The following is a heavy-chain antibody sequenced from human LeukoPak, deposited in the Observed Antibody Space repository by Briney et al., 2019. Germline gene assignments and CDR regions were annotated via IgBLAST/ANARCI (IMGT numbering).Heavy chain of an antibody. Sequence: SETLSLTCTVSGGSISSYYWSWLRQPPGKGLEWIGYIYTSGSTNYNPSLKSRVTISVDTSKNQFSLKLSSVTAADTAVYYCASEGYSSSYDYWGQGTLVTVSS. J-gene: IGHJ4*02. CDR2: IYTSGST. V-gene: IGHV4-4*09. D-gene: IGHD6-13*01. CDR3: ASEGYSSSYDY. CDR1: GGSISSYY.